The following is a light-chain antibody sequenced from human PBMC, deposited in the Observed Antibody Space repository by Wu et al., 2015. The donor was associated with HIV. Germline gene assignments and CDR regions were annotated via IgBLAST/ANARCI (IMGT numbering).Light chain of an antibody. CDR2: GAY. J-gene: IGKJ1*01. CDR3: QQYYKWPPKT. Sequence: EIVMTQSPATLSVSPGERATLSCRASQSVGSNLAWYQQKPGQAPRLLIYGAYIRATGIPARFSGSGSGTEFTLTVSSMQSEDFAVYYCQQYYKWPPKTFGQGTKVEIK. CDR1: QSVGSN. V-gene: IGKV3-15*01.